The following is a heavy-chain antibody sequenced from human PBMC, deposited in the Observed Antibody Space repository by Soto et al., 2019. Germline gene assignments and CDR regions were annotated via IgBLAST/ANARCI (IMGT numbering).Heavy chain of an antibody. D-gene: IGHD3-10*01. CDR1: GFTFSSYG. J-gene: IGHJ3*02. Sequence: GGSLRLSCAASGFTFSSYGMHWVRQAPGKGLEWVAVIWYDGSNKYYADSVKGRFTISRDNSKNTLYLQMNSLRAEDTAVYYCARDRRTTMVPTQAFDIWGQGTMVTVSS. CDR2: IWYDGSNK. CDR3: ARDRRTTMVPTQAFDI. V-gene: IGHV3-33*01.